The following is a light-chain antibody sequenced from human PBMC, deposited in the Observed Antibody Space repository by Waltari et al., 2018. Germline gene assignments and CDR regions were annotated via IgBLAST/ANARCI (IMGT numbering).Light chain of an antibody. CDR2: AAY. J-gene: IGKJ3*01. Sequence: QMTQSPLSVSASIGDRVAISCRASQDIASWLAWYQQHQGKAPRLRVYAAYNLQSGVPSRFSGSGSGTKFTLTINSLQPEDFATYYCQLAQRFPFFGPGTKVDVK. V-gene: IGKV1-12*01. CDR1: QDIASW. CDR3: QLAQRFPF.